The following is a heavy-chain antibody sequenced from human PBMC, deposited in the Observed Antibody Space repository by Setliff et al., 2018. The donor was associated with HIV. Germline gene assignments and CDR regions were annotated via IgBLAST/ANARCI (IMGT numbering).Heavy chain of an antibody. J-gene: IGHJ4*02. CDR3: ARDSCRYESSSCNHFDY. D-gene: IGHD6-6*01. CDR1: GGSISSYW. CDR2: INSDGSST. V-gene: IGHV3-74*01. Sequence: ETLSLTCTVSGGSISSYWMHWVRQAPGKGLVWVSRINSDGSSTSYADSVKGRFTISRDNAKNSLYLQMNSLRAEDTAVYYCARDSCRYESSSCNHFDYWGQGTVVTVSS.